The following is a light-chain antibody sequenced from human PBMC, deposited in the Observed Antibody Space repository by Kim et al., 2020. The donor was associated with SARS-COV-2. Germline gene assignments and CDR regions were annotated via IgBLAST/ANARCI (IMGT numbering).Light chain of an antibody. J-gene: IGKJ1*01. Sequence: ASVADREAIACRASQGMDKYLAWYQQKPGKVPKLLIYAVSALQSGVPSRFSGSGSGTEFTLTISSLQPEDGATYYCQKYNSNPRTFGEGTKVDIK. CDR3: QKYNSNPRT. V-gene: IGKV1-27*01. CDR2: AVS. CDR1: QGMDKY.